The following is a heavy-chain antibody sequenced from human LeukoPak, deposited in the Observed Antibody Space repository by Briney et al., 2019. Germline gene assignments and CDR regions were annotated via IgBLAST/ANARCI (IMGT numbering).Heavy chain of an antibody. D-gene: IGHD6-19*01. Sequence: GGSLRLSCAASGFTFSSYAMHWVRQAPGKGLEWVSVIYSGGSTYYADSVKGRFTISRDNSKNTLYLQMNSLRAEDTAVYYCARDLVGSGLFDYWGQGTLVTVSS. V-gene: IGHV3-53*01. J-gene: IGHJ4*02. CDR1: GFTFSSYA. CDR2: IYSGGST. CDR3: ARDLVGSGLFDY.